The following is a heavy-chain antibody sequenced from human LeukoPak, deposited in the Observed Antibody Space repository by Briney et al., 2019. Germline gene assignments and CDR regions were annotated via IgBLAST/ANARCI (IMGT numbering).Heavy chain of an antibody. CDR1: GYSFTSYW. D-gene: IGHD6-19*01. V-gene: IGHV5-51*01. J-gene: IGHJ4*02. CDR3: VRRYSSGWYVDY. Sequence: GESLKISCQGSGYSFTSYWIGWVRQMPGKGLEWMGIIYPADSDTRYSPSFQGQVSISADKSISTAYLQWGSLKASDTAMYYCVRRYSSGWYVDYWGQGTLVTVSS. CDR2: IYPADSDT.